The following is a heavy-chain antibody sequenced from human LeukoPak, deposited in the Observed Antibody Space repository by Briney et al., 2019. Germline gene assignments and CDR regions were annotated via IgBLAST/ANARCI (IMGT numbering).Heavy chain of an antibody. V-gene: IGHV1-46*01. Sequence: ASVKVSCKASGYTFTGYYMHWVRQAPGQGLEWMGIINPSGGSTSYAQKFQGRVTMTEDTSTDTAYMELSSLRSEDTAVYYCPTASWREGHGGAFDIWGQGTMVTVSS. J-gene: IGHJ3*02. CDR2: INPSGGST. CDR3: PTASWREGHGGAFDI. D-gene: IGHD6-13*01. CDR1: GYTFTGYY.